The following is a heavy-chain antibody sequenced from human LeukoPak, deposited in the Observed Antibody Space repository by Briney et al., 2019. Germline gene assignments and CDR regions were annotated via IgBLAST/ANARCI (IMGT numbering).Heavy chain of an antibody. CDR2: ISSSGGST. CDR1: GFTFSNAW. V-gene: IGHV3-23*01. Sequence: PGGSLRLSCAASGFTFSNAWMSWVRQAPGKGLEWVSGISSSGGSTYYADSVKGRLTISRDNPKNTLYLQMNSLRAEDTAVYYCAKDRGYDFWSGKLFDPWGQGTLVTVSS. CDR3: AKDRGYDFWSGKLFDP. D-gene: IGHD3-3*01. J-gene: IGHJ5*02.